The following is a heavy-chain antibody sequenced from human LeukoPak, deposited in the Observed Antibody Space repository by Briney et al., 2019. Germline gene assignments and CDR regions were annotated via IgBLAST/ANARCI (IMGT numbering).Heavy chain of an antibody. J-gene: IGHJ6*03. CDR1: GGTFSSYA. D-gene: IGHD4-17*01. CDR3: VLVPPHYGEGAGPNYYYYMDV. CDR2: IIPIFGTA. V-gene: IGHV1-69*06. Sequence: GASVKVSCKASGGTFSSYAISWVRQAPGQGLEWMGGIIPIFGTANYAQKFQGRVTITADKSTSTAYMELSSLRSEDTAVYYCVLVPPHYGEGAGPNYYYYMDVWGKGTTVTVSS.